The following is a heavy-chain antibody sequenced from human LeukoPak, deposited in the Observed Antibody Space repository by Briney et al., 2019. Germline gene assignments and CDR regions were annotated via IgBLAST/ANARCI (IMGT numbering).Heavy chain of an antibody. D-gene: IGHD6-19*01. Sequence: ASVKVSCKASGYTFTSYGISWVRQAPGQRLEWMGWINAGNGNTKYSQKFQGRVTITRDTSASTAYMELSSLRSEDTAVYYCARDPEQSGWWYYFDYWGQGTLVTVSS. CDR1: GYTFTSYG. J-gene: IGHJ4*02. V-gene: IGHV1-3*01. CDR2: INAGNGNT. CDR3: ARDPEQSGWWYYFDY.